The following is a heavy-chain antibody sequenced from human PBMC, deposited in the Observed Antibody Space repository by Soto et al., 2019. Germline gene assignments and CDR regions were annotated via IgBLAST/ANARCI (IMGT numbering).Heavy chain of an antibody. CDR1: GFTFSSSY. V-gene: IGHV3-64*07. CDR2: ISPGGGST. CDR3: ARGYSYGSGLYYFEY. Sequence: EVQLVESGGGLVQPGGSLRLSCAASGFTFSSSYMHWVRQAPGKGLQYVSAISPGGGSTFYTDSVKGRFTISRDNSKNMLYLQMGSLRAEDMAVYYCARGYSYGSGLYYFEYWGQGTLVTVSS. D-gene: IGHD3-10*01. J-gene: IGHJ4*02.